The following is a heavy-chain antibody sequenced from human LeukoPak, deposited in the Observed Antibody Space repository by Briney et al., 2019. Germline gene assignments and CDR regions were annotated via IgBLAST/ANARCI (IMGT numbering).Heavy chain of an antibody. J-gene: IGHJ4*02. CDR2: IKQDGSEK. Sequence: GGSLRLSCAASGFTFSGYWMSWVRQAPGKGLEWVANIKQDGSEKNYVDSVKGRFTISRDNAKNSMDLQMNSLRAEDTAVYYCARGLLAAAGIDYWGQGALVTVSS. CDR1: GFTFSGYW. CDR3: ARGLLAAAGIDY. D-gene: IGHD6-13*01. V-gene: IGHV3-7*04.